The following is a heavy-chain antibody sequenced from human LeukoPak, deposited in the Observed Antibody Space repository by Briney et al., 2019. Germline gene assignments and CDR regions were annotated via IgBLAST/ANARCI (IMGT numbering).Heavy chain of an antibody. Sequence: GGSLRLSCAASGFTFSSYSMNWVRQAPGKGLEWVSSISSSSSYIYYADSVKGRFTISRDNAKNSLYLQMNSLRAEDTAVYYCARDGMATFRTLWGQGTLVTVSS. D-gene: IGHD5-24*01. CDR3: ARDGMATFRTL. V-gene: IGHV3-21*01. J-gene: IGHJ4*02. CDR2: ISSSSSYI. CDR1: GFTFSSYS.